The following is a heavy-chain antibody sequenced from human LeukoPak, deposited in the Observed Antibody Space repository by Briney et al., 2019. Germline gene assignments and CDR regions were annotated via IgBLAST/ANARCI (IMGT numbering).Heavy chain of an antibody. J-gene: IGHJ4*02. D-gene: IGHD4-17*01. Sequence: SVKVSCKASGSTFTSYGISWVRQAPGQGLEWMGGIIPIFGTANYAQKFQGRVTITADESTSTAYMELSSLRSEDTAVYYCARDLTTVTTVGDYWGQGTLVTVSS. CDR1: GSTFTSYG. V-gene: IGHV1-69*13. CDR2: IIPIFGTA. CDR3: ARDLTTVTTVGDY.